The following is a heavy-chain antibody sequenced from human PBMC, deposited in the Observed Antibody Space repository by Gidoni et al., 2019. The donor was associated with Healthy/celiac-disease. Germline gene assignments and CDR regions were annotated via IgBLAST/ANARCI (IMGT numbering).Heavy chain of an antibody. CDR1: WFTVSSNY. CDR2: SDSGGST. Sequence: EVQLVEPGVCLIQPGGSLRLSCAASWFTVSSNYMSWVGQGPGKGLEWVSDSDSGGSTYYADSVKGRFTISRENSKNTLYLKMNSLRAEDTAVYYWAGWPGGSYFQNWGQGTLVTVSS. J-gene: IGHJ1*01. CDR3: AGWPGGSYFQN. V-gene: IGHV3-53*01. D-gene: IGHD3-16*01.